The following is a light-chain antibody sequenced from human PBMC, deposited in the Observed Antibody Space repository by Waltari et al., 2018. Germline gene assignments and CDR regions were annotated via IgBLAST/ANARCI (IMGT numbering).Light chain of an antibody. CDR3: QSYDSSLGSYV. J-gene: IGLJ1*01. Sequence: QSVLTQPPSVSGAPGQRVTISCTGSSPNIGAGYDVHWYQQLPGTAPKLLIYGNSNRPSGVPDRISGSKSGTSGSLAITGLQAEDEADYYCQSYDSSLGSYVFGTGTKVTVL. CDR2: GNS. V-gene: IGLV1-40*01. CDR1: SPNIGAGYD.